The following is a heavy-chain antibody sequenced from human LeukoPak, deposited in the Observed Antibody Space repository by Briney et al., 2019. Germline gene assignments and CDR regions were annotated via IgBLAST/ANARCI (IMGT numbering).Heavy chain of an antibody. CDR1: GYTFTGYY. CDR3: ARDSSSTYSWFDP. J-gene: IGHJ5*02. CDR2: INPNSGGT. V-gene: IGHV1-2*02. D-gene: IGHD6-6*01. Sequence: ASVKVSCKASGYTFTGYYMHWVRQAPGQGLEWMGWINPNSGGTNYAQKFQGRVTMTRDTSISTAYMELSRLRSDDTAVYYCARDSSSTYSWFDPWGQGTLVTVSS.